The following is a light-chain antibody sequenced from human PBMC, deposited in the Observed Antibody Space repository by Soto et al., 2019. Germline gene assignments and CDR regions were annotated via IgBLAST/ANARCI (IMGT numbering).Light chain of an antibody. Sequence: QSVLTQPPSVSGAPGXRVTISCTGXXXXIGAGYDVHWYQQLPGTAPKLLIYGNTNRPSGVPDRFSGSKSGTSASLAITGLQAEDEADYYCQSYDSSLGGSGVFGTGTKLTVL. CDR2: GNT. J-gene: IGLJ1*01. V-gene: IGLV1-40*01. CDR3: QSYDSSLGGSGV. CDR1: XXXIGAGYD.